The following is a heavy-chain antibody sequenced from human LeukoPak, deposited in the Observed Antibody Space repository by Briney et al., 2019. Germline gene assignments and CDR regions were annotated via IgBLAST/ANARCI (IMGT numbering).Heavy chain of an antibody. V-gene: IGHV3-33*01. CDR2: IWFDGSIK. CDR1: GFIFSSYG. D-gene: IGHD2-15*01. J-gene: IGHJ6*02. Sequence: PGGSLRLSCAASGFIFSSYGMHWVRQAPGKGLEWVAVIWFDGSIKYYADSVKGRFTFSRDNSKNTLSLQMNSLRADDTAVYYCVRDPAAASRGFGMDVWGQGTTVTVSS. CDR3: VRDPAAASRGFGMDV.